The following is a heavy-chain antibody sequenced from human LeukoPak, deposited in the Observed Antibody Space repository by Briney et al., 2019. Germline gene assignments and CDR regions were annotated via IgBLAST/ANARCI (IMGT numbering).Heavy chain of an antibody. CDR2: LSGSGGST. CDR3: AKGRTPDY. J-gene: IGHJ4*02. CDR1: GFTFSSYW. V-gene: IGHV3-23*01. Sequence: GGSLRLSCAASGFTFSSYWMHWVRQAPGKGLEWVSALSGSGGSTFYADSVKGRFTISRDNSNNTLYLQMNSLRAEDTAVYYCAKGRTPDYWGQGTLVTVSS. D-gene: IGHD2-15*01.